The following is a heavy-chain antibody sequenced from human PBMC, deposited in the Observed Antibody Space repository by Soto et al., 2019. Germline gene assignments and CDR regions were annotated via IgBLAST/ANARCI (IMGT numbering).Heavy chain of an antibody. CDR3: GRGAMAKFDY. J-gene: IGHJ4*02. Sequence: QVQLVQSGAEVKKPGSSVKVSCKASGGTFGSHGVAWVRQAPGQGLERMGGFIAMLGTPTYAKKVQGRATITADESLTSSYLELGSLRAEDTAVYFCGRGAMAKFDYWGQGTVVTVSS. D-gene: IGHD5-18*01. V-gene: IGHV1-69*01. CDR2: FIAMLGTP. CDR1: GGTFGSHG.